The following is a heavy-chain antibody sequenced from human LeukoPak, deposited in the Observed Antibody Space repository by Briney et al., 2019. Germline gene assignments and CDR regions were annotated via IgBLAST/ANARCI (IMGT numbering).Heavy chain of an antibody. CDR3: AKDREYSYVYDAFDI. D-gene: IGHD3-16*01. CDR2: MSGSGGST. Sequence: GGSLRLSCAASGFTFSSYAMSWVRQAPGKGLEWVSGMSGSGGSTYYADSVKGRFTISRDNSKNTQYLQMNTQRAEDTAVYYCAKDREYSYVYDAFDIWGQGTLVTVSS. CDR1: GFTFSSYA. J-gene: IGHJ3*02. V-gene: IGHV3-23*01.